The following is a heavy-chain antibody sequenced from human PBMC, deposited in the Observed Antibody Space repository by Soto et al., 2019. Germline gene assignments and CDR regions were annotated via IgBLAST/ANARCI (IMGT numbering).Heavy chain of an antibody. CDR1: GGSISSGGYY. D-gene: IGHD6-13*01. Sequence: QVQLQESGPGLVKPSQTLSLTCTVSGGSISSGGYYWSWIRQHPGKGLEWIGYIYYSGSTYYNPSLKSRVTISVDTSKTQFSQKLSSVTAADTAVYYCARGGIAAAAPPDYWGQGTLVTVSS. J-gene: IGHJ4*02. CDR3: ARGGIAAAAPPDY. V-gene: IGHV4-31*03. CDR2: IYYSGST.